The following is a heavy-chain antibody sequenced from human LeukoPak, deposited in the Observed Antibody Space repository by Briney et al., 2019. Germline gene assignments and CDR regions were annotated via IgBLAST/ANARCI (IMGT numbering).Heavy chain of an antibody. CDR3: ARLEASQAGHFDY. CDR1: GGSISGYY. V-gene: IGHV4-59*08. D-gene: IGHD1-1*01. Sequence: PSEPLSLTCTVSGGSISGYYWTWVRQPPGKGLEWIGYIYYSGNTNYNPSLKSRIAISIDTSKNQFFLKLSSVTAADTAVYYCARLEASQAGHFDYWGRGTLVTVSS. J-gene: IGHJ4*02. CDR2: IYYSGNT.